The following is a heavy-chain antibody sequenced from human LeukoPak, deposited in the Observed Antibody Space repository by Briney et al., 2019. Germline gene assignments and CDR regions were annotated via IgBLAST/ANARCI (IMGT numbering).Heavy chain of an antibody. CDR3: ARVGPPYYDFWSGYSRPHHRGFDY. V-gene: IGHV4-34*01. CDR1: GGSFSGHY. CDR2: INHSGST. D-gene: IGHD3-3*01. J-gene: IGHJ4*02. Sequence: SETLSLTCAVYGGSFSGHYWSWIRQPPGKGLEWIGEINHSGSTNYNPSLKSRVTISVDTSKNQFSLKLSSVTAADTAVYYCARVGPPYYDFWSGYSRPHHRGFDYWGQGTLVTVSS.